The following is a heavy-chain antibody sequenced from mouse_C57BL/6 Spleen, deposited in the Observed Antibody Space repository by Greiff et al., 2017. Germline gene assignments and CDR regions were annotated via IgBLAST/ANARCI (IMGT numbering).Heavy chain of an antibody. Sequence: QVQLQQPGAELVKPGASVQMSCKASGYTFTSYWITWVKQRPGQGLEWIGDMYPGSGSTNYNEKFKSKATLTVDTASSTAYMQLSSLTSEDSAVYYCARGYYGYDGGYAMDYWGQGTSVTVSS. D-gene: IGHD2-2*01. CDR3: ARGYYGYDGGYAMDY. V-gene: IGHV1-55*01. CDR1: GYTFTSYW. CDR2: MYPGSGST. J-gene: IGHJ4*01.